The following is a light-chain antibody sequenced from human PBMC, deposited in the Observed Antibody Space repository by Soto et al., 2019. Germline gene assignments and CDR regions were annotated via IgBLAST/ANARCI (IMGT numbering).Light chain of an antibody. CDR3: QQYDTYWT. J-gene: IGKJ1*01. CDR1: QSINNW. CDR2: KAS. V-gene: IGKV1-5*03. Sequence: DIQMTQSPSTLSASVGDRVTITCRASQSINNWLAWYQQKPGKAPKLLIYKASNLDIGVPSRFSGSGSGTEFPLTISSLQPYDFATYYCQQYDTYWTFGQGTKVEIK.